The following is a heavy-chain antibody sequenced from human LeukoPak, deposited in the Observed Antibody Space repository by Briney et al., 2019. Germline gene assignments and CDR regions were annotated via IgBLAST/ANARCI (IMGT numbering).Heavy chain of an antibody. J-gene: IGHJ5*02. CDR1: GGSISSGGYY. CDR2: IYYSGST. D-gene: IGHD6-13*01. Sequence: SQTLSLTCTVSGGSISSGGYYWSWIRQHPGKGLEWIGYIYYSGSTYYNPSLKSRVTISVDTSKNQFSLKLSSVTAADTAVYYCARVSAYSSSWYRVRRWFDPWGQGTLVTVSS. V-gene: IGHV4-31*03. CDR3: ARVSAYSSSWYRVRRWFDP.